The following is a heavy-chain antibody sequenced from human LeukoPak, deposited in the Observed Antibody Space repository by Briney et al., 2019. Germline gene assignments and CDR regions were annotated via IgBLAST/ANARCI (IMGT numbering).Heavy chain of an antibody. CDR3: ARGAGYNYPYYFDY. V-gene: IGHV3-7*01. CDR2: IEQDGSTK. CDR1: GFTFNIYW. Sequence: PGGSLRLSCAASGFTFNIYWMAWVRQAPGKGLEWVANIEQDGSTKYYADSVKGRFTISRDNAKNSLYLQMNSLRAEDTAVYYCARGAGYNYPYYFDYWGQGTLVTVSS. J-gene: IGHJ4*02. D-gene: IGHD5-24*01.